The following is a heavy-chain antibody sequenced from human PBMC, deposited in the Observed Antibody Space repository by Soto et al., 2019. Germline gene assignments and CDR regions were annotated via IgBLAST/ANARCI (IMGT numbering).Heavy chain of an antibody. CDR1: GFTFSSYG. CDR2: ISYDGSNK. D-gene: IGHD6-25*01. V-gene: IGHV3-30*18. J-gene: IGHJ6*02. CDR3: AKDTRQRLGLGERYYSYGMDV. Sequence: GGSLRLSGAASGFTFSSYGVHWVRQAPGKGLEWVAVISYDGSNKYYADSVKGRFTISRDNSKNTLYLQMNSLRAEDTAVYYCAKDTRQRLGLGERYYSYGMDVCGQGTTVTVSS.